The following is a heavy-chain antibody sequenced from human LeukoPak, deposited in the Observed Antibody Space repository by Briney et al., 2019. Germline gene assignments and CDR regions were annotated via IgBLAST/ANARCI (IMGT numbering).Heavy chain of an antibody. CDR2: INDGGDST. CDR1: GFTFSDYY. J-gene: IGHJ1*01. V-gene: IGHV3-23*01. Sequence: PGGSLRLSCAASGFTFSDYYMSWVRQTPGKGLEWVSCINDGGDSTFYADSVKGRFTISRDNFENTLYLQMSGLRAEDTAVYYCAKYSSSWYAEYFQHWGQGTLVTVSS. D-gene: IGHD6-13*01. CDR3: AKYSSSWYAEYFQH.